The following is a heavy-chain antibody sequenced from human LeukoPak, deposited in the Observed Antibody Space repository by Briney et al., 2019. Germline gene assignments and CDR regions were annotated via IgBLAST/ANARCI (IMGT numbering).Heavy chain of an antibody. Sequence: GASVKVSCKASGYTFTSYGISWVRQAPGQGLEWMGWISAYSGNTNYAQKLQGRVTMTTDTSTSTAYMELRSLRSDDTAVYYCARILGYCSSTSCYDWFDPWGQGTLVTVSS. J-gene: IGHJ5*02. V-gene: IGHV1-18*01. CDR1: GYTFTSYG. D-gene: IGHD2-2*01. CDR2: ISAYSGNT. CDR3: ARILGYCSSTSCYDWFDP.